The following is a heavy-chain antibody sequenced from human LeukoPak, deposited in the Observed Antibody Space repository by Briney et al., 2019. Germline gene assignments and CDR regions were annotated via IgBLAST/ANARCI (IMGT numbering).Heavy chain of an antibody. Sequence: SETLSLTCTVSGGPISNYYWNWIRQPAGKGLEWVGRVYASGSTRYNPSFNSRVTMSAETSKNQVSLKMTSVTAADTAVYFCARDQSGFGGHNNDAFDIRGQGTMVTVSS. J-gene: IGHJ3*02. CDR1: GGPISNYY. CDR2: VYASGST. D-gene: IGHD3-16*01. V-gene: IGHV4-4*07. CDR3: ARDQSGFGGHNNDAFDI.